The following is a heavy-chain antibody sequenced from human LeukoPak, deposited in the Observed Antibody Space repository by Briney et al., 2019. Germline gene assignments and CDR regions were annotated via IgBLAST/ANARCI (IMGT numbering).Heavy chain of an antibody. D-gene: IGHD6-19*01. Sequence: GSSVKVSCKASGGTFSSYAISWVRQAPGQGLEWMGGLIPIFGTANYAQKFQGRVTITADKSTSTAYMELSSLRSEDTAVYYCARDSGYSSGWSYYWGQGTLVTVSS. CDR3: ARDSGYSSGWSYY. V-gene: IGHV1-69*06. CDR2: LIPIFGTA. CDR1: GGTFSSYA. J-gene: IGHJ4*02.